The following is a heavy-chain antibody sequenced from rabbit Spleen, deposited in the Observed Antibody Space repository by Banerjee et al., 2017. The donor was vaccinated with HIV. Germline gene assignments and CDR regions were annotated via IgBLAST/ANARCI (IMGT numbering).Heavy chain of an antibody. J-gene: IGHJ4*01. CDR1: GFDFSNYG. D-gene: IGHD4-2*01. V-gene: IGHV1S47*01. Sequence: QEQLAESGGGLVQPGGSLTLSCKASGFDFSNYGVSWVRQAPGKGLEWIGYIEPIFGNTTYADRVNGRCFISSRNAQNTLFLQLRSRTAADTATYFCVREHAGDADHCPGDMNLWGPGTLVTVS. CDR3: VREHAGDADHCPGDMNL. CDR2: IEPIFGNT.